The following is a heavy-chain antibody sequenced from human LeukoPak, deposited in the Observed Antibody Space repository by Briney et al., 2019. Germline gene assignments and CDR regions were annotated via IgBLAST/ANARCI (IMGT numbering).Heavy chain of an antibody. D-gene: IGHD2-21*02. Sequence: GGSLRLSCAASGFTFSSYAMSWVRQAPGKGLEWVSAISGSGGSTYYADSVEGRFAISRDNSKNTAYLQMNSLRVEDAAVYYCAARLPLYGMDVWGQGTTVTVSS. V-gene: IGHV3-23*01. CDR3: AARLPLYGMDV. CDR1: GFTFSSYA. CDR2: ISGSGGST. J-gene: IGHJ6*02.